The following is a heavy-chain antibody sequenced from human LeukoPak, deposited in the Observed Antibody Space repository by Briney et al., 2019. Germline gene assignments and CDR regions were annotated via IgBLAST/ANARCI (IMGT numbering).Heavy chain of an antibody. Sequence: PGGSLRLSCAASGFTFNTYGMHWVRQAPDKGLEWVAFIRYDGADKYYADSVKGRFTISRDNSKNTLYLQMNSLRAEDTAVYYCARDYISAEVTNHLGALDYWGQGTLVTVSS. D-gene: IGHD4-17*01. J-gene: IGHJ4*02. V-gene: IGHV3-30*02. CDR2: IRYDGADK. CDR1: GFTFNTYG. CDR3: ARDYISAEVTNHLGALDY.